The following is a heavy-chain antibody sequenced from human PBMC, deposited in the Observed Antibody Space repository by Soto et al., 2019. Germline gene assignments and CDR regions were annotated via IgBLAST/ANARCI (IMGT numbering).Heavy chain of an antibody. Sequence: PGGSLRLSCAASGFTFNNYAMSWVRQAPGKGLEWVSAITGSGGDTFHADSVKGRFTISRDNSENSLYLQMNSLRADDTAVYYCAKGSASGSPYFFDYWGHGTLVTVSS. V-gene: IGHV3-23*01. J-gene: IGHJ4*01. CDR1: GFTFNNYA. CDR2: ITGSGGDT. D-gene: IGHD6-25*01. CDR3: AKGSASGSPYFFDY.